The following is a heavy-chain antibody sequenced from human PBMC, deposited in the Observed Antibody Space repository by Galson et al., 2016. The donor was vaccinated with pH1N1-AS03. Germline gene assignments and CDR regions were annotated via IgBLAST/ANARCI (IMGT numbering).Heavy chain of an antibody. CDR1: GDSIRSSSFY. D-gene: IGHD3-3*01. Sequence: ETLSLTCSVSGDSIRSSSFYWGWIRQPPGKGLEWIGSIYYSGNSYYTPSLQSRVTLSVDTSKNQVSLRLSSVTAADTAVYYCATPRRLRFVQWFGDVWGKGTTVTVSS. J-gene: IGHJ6*04. V-gene: IGHV4-39*01. CDR2: IYYSGNS. CDR3: ATPRRLRFVQWFGDV.